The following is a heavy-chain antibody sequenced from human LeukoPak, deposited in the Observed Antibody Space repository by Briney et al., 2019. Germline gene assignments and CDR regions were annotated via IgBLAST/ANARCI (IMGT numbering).Heavy chain of an antibody. D-gene: IGHD5-18*01. CDR2: ISGSGTNI. J-gene: IGHJ4*02. V-gene: IGHV3-11*04. CDR1: GFTFSDPY. CDR3: ARTARHLDY. Sequence: PGGSLRLSCEASGFTFSDPYMSWIRQAPGKGLECLSYISGSGTNINYADSVRGRFTISRDNAKNLLYLQMNDLRVEDTAVYYCARTARHLDYWGQGTLVTVSS.